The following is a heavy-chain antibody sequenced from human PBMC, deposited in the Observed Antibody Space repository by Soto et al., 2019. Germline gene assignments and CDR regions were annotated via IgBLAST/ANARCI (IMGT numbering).Heavy chain of an antibody. CDR2: FYYSEST. CDR1: GGSISSGPYS. J-gene: IGHJ6*02. V-gene: IGHV4-39*01. Sequence: QLQLQESGPGLVKPSETLSLTCTVSGGSISSGPYSWGWIRQPPGEGLGWVGTFYYSESTYYNPPLDSRAPMSGDTTKIQFSLKVSSLTVAYAAVYYCAVQEGYCSSTCCYGCCGMDVWGQGTTVTVSS. D-gene: IGHD2-2*01. CDR3: AVQEGYCSSTCCYGCCGMDV.